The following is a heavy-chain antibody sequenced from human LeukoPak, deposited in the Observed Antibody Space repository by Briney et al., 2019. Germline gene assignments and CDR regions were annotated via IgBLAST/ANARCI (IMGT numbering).Heavy chain of an antibody. J-gene: IGHJ4*02. V-gene: IGHV1-69-2*01. CDR2: VDPEDGET. CDR3: ASGQLSGN. Sequence: ASVKVSCKVSGYTFTDYYMHWVQQAPGKGLEWMGLVDPEDGETIYAEKFQGRVTITTDTSTDTAYMELSSLRSEDTAVYYCASGQLSGNWGQGTLVTVSS. CDR1: GYTFTDYY. D-gene: IGHD6-6*01.